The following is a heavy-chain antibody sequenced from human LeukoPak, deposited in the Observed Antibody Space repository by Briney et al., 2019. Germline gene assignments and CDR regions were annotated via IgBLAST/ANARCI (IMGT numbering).Heavy chain of an antibody. CDR3: ARIRSSTSRDVDY. J-gene: IGHJ4*02. Sequence: SETLSLTCAVYGGSFSGYYWSWIRQPPGKGLEWIGEINHSGGTNYNPSLKSRVTISVDTSKNQFSLKLSSVTAADTAVYYCARIRSSTSRDVDYWGQGTLVTVSS. D-gene: IGHD2-2*01. CDR1: GGSFSGYY. V-gene: IGHV4-34*01. CDR2: INHSGGT.